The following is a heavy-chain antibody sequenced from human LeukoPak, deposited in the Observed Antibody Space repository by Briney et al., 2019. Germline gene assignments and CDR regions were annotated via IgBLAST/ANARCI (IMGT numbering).Heavy chain of an antibody. V-gene: IGHV1-69*05. CDR2: IIPIFGTA. Sequence: SSVKVSCKASGGTFSSYAISWVRQAPGQGLEWMGGIIPIFGTANYAQKFQGRVTITTDESTSTAYMELSSLRSEDTAVYYCARGRPGELLWLYFQHWGQGTLVTVSP. CDR3: ARGRPGELLWLYFQH. CDR1: GGTFSSYA. J-gene: IGHJ1*01. D-gene: IGHD3-10*01.